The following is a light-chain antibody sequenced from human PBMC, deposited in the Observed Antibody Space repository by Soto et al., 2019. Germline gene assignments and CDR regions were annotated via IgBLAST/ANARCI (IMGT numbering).Light chain of an antibody. CDR1: GSDVRTYNL. CDR2: EAS. Sequence: QSVLTQPASVSGSPGQSITISCTVTGSDVRTYNLVSWYQQHPGKVPKLIIYEASKRPSGVSNRFSGSQPGNTASLTVSGLQAEDEADYYCCSYAGDKTYAFGSGTKLTVL. V-gene: IGLV2-23*01. CDR3: CSYAGDKTYA. J-gene: IGLJ1*01.